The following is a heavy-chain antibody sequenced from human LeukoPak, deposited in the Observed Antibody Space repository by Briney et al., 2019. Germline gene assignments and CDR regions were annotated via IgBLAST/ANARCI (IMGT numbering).Heavy chain of an antibody. V-gene: IGHV3-66*02. CDR3: ARDSYSSGWYYYGMDV. CDR2: IYSGGST. Sequence: GGSLRLSCAASGFTVSSNYMSWVRQAPGKGLEWVSVIYSGGSTYYADSVKGRFTISRDNSKNTLYLQMNSLRAEDTAVYYCARDSYSSGWYYYGMDVWGQGTTVTASS. CDR1: GFTVSSNY. D-gene: IGHD6-19*01. J-gene: IGHJ6*02.